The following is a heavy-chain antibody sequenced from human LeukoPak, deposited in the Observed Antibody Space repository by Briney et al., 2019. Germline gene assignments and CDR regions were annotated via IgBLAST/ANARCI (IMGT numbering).Heavy chain of an antibody. J-gene: IGHJ4*02. CDR3: AREGTASKPCDLDY. Sequence: PGGSLRLSCAASGFTFTDYGIHWVRQAPGKGLEWVAFIRYDGTIKYYADSVKGRFTISRDNSRNTLFLQMNSLRTEDTAVYYCAREGTASKPCDLDYWGQGTLVTVSS. CDR2: IRYDGTIK. V-gene: IGHV3-30*02. CDR1: GFTFTDYG. D-gene: IGHD1-1*01.